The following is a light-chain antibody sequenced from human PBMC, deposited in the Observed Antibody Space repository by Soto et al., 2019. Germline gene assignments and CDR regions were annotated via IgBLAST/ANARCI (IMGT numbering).Light chain of an antibody. CDR3: HQYGSSPRT. Sequence: EIVLTQSPGTLSLSPGERATLSCRASQSVSSTYIAWYQHKPGQAPRLLIYGAASRATGIPDRFSGRGSGTDFTLTIIRLEPEDFAVYYCHQYGSSPRTFGQGTKVDIK. CDR2: GAA. J-gene: IGKJ1*01. CDR1: QSVSSTY. V-gene: IGKV3-20*01.